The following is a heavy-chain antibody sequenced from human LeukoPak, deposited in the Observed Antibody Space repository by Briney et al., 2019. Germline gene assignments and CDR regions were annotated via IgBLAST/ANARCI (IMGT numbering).Heavy chain of an antibody. J-gene: IGHJ4*02. V-gene: IGHV3-11*03. D-gene: IGHD5-12*01. CDR3: ARSRVNNGYDRHYSDY. CDR2: ISGGRSYK. CDR1: GFTFSDYY. Sequence: PGGSLRLSCAASGFTFSDYYMSWIRQAPGKGPEWVSYISGGRSYKNYADSMKGRFTISRDNAKNSLYLQMNSLRAEDTAVYYCARSRVNNGYDRHYSDYWGQGTLVTVSS.